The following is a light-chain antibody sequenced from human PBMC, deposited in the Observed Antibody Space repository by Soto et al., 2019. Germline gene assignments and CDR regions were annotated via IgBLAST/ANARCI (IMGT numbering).Light chain of an antibody. CDR2: SVN. Sequence: QSVLTQPASLSGSPGQSITISCSGTSSDIGAYDHVAWYQQFTGKSPKLMIDSVNNRPSGVSSRFSGSKSGNTASLTISGLQAEDEADDYCIEYTVSRSYVFGTGTKLTVL. CDR1: SSDIGAYDH. CDR3: IEYTVSRSYV. V-gene: IGLV2-14*03. J-gene: IGLJ1*01.